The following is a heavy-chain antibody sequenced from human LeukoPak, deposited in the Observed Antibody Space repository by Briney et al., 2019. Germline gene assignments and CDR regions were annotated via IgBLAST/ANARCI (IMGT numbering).Heavy chain of an antibody. D-gene: IGHD3-22*01. CDR1: GYTFTSYY. CDR3: AREGYYYDSRGSIP. Sequence: ASVKVSCKASGYTFTSYYMHWVRQAPGQGLEWMGIINPSGGSTSYAQKFQGRVTMTRDTSISTAYMELSRLRSDDTAVYYCAREGYYYDSRGSIPWGQGTLVTVSS. V-gene: IGHV1-46*01. CDR2: INPSGGST. J-gene: IGHJ5*02.